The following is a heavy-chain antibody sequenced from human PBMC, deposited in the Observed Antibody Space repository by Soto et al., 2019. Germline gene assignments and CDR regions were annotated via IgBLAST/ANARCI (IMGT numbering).Heavy chain of an antibody. J-gene: IGHJ6*02. CDR1: GYTFTSYD. V-gene: IGHV1-8*01. Sequence: ASVKVSCKASGYTFTSYDINWVRQATGQGLEWMGWMNPNSGNTGYAQKFQGRVTMTRNTSISTAYMELSRLRSEDTAVFSCASWGGGVYYYGMDVWGQGTTVTVSS. D-gene: IGHD3-16*01. CDR3: ASWGGGVYYYGMDV. CDR2: MNPNSGNT.